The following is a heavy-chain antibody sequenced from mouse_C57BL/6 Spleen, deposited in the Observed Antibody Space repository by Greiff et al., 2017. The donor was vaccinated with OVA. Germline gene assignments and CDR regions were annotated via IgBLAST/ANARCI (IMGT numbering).Heavy chain of an antibody. Sequence: QVQLQQPGAELVKPGASVKLSCKASGYTFTSYWMHWVKQRPGQGLEWIGMIHPNSGSTNYNEKFKSKATLTVDKSSSTAYMQLSSLTSEDSAVYYCARYPRWDEGFAYWGQGTLVTVSA. D-gene: IGHD4-1*01. J-gene: IGHJ3*01. CDR1: GYTFTSYW. V-gene: IGHV1-64*01. CDR3: ARYPRWDEGFAY. CDR2: IHPNSGST.